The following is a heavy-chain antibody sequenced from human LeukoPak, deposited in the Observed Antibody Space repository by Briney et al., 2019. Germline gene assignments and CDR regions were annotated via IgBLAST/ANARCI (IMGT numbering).Heavy chain of an antibody. D-gene: IGHD1-14*01. CDR2: INHSGST. V-gene: IGHV4-39*01. CDR3: ARQVRNRSGRYYYYYMDV. CDR1: GGSISTSSYY. Sequence: TSETLSLTCTVSGGSISTSSYYWSWIRQPPGKGLEWIGEINHSGSTNYNPSLKSRATISVDTSKNQFSLKLSSVTAADTAVYYCARQVRNRSGRYYYYYMDVWGKGTTVTISS. J-gene: IGHJ6*03.